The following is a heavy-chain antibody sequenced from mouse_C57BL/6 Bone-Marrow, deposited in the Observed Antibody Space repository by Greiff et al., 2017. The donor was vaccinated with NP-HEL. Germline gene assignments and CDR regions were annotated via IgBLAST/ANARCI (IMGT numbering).Heavy chain of an antibody. J-gene: IGHJ2*01. CDR2: IDPETGGT. V-gene: IGHV1-15*01. D-gene: IGHD1-1*01. CDR3: TRWSPYYYGSSKDYFDY. CDR1: GYTFTDYE. Sequence: QVQLKESGAELVRPGASVTLSCKASGYTFTDYEMHWVKQTPVHGLEWIGAIDPETGGTAYNQKFKGKAILTADKSSSTAYMELRSLTSEDSAVYYWTRWSPYYYGSSKDYFDYWGQGTTLTVSS.